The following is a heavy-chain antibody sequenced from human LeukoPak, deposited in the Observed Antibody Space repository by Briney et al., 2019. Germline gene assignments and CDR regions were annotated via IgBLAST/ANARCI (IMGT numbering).Heavy chain of an antibody. D-gene: IGHD2-21*02. CDR3: AKDACGGDCYFDY. CDR1: GFTFDDYA. CDR2: ITWNSGTI. V-gene: IGHV3-9*03. J-gene: IGHJ4*02. Sequence: GGSLRLSCATPGFTFDDYAMHWVRQAPGKGLEWVSSITWNSGTIAYADSVKGRFTISRDNGKNSLYLQMNSLRGEDMALYYCAKDACGGDCYFDYWGQGTLVTVSS.